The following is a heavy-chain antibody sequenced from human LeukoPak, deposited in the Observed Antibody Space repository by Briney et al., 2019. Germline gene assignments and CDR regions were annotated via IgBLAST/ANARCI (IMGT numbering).Heavy chain of an antibody. D-gene: IGHD2-21*02. CDR2: IIPIFGTA. Sequence: SVKVSCKASGGTFSSYAISWVRQAPGQGLEWMGRIIPIFGTANYAQKFQGRVTITTDESTSTAYMELSSLRSEGTAVYYCAASYCGGDCYSRAPFDPWGQGTLVTVSS. CDR3: AASYCGGDCYSRAPFDP. V-gene: IGHV1-69*05. J-gene: IGHJ5*02. CDR1: GGTFSSYA.